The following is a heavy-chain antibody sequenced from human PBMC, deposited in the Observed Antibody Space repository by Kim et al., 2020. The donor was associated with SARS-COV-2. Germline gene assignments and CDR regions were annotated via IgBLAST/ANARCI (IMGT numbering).Heavy chain of an antibody. CDR1: GFTFSSYA. D-gene: IGHD3-22*01. Sequence: GGSLRLSCAASGFTFSSYAMSWVRQAPGKGLEWVSAISGSGGSTYYADSVKGRFTISRDNSKNTLYLQMNSLRAEDTAVYYCAKEKAGGYDSSGYPSSFDYWGQGTLVTVSS. CDR2: ISGSGGST. CDR3: AKEKAGGYDSSGYPSSFDY. V-gene: IGHV3-23*01. J-gene: IGHJ4*02.